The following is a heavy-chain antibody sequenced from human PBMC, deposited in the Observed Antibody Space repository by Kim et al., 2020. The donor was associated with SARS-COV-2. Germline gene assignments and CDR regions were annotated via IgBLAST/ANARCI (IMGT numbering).Heavy chain of an antibody. Sequence: QKFQGRVTITADESTSTAYMELSSLRSEDTAVYYCAVNVGGSSWYGWFDPWGQGTLVTVSS. D-gene: IGHD6-13*01. J-gene: IGHJ5*02. V-gene: IGHV1-69*01. CDR3: AVNVGGSSWYGWFDP.